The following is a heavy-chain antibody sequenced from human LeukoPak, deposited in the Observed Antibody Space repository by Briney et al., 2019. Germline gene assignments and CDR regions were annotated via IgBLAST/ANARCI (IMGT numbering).Heavy chain of an antibody. V-gene: IGHV1-2*02. J-gene: IGHJ4*02. CDR2: INPNSGGT. D-gene: IGHD6-13*01. Sequence: GASVKVSCKASGYTFTGYYMHWVRQAPGQGLEWMGWINPNSGGTNYAQKFQGRVTMTRDTSISTAYMELRSLRSDDTAVYYCARDERMGYSSSWYVYWGQGTLVTVSS. CDR3: ARDERMGYSSSWYVY. CDR1: GYTFTGYY.